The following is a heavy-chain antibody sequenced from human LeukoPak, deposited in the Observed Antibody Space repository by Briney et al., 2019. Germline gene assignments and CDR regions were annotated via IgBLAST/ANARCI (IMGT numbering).Heavy chain of an antibody. V-gene: IGHV3-53*01. CDR3: GRAFPPLRTSSAGDL. J-gene: IGHJ4*02. D-gene: IGHD3-16*01. CDR1: GFTVSSNY. CDR2: IYSGGST. Sequence: GGSLRLSCVASGFTVSSNYMSWVRQAPGKGLEWVSVIYSGGSTYYADSVKGRFTISRDNSKNTLYLQMNSLGAEDTAVYYCGRAFPPLRTSSAGDLWGQGTLVTVSS.